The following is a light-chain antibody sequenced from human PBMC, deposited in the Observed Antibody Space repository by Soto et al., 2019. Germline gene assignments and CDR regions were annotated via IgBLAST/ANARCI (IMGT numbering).Light chain of an antibody. CDR3: HQSSSTPLT. J-gene: IGKJ4*01. CDR1: QSISSY. CDR2: DAS. Sequence: DIQMTQSPSSLAASVGDRVTITCRASQSISSYLNWYQQKPGKAPKILIYDASSVQSGVPSRFSGSGYGPDFTLNISSLQPEAVASYSCHQSSSTPLTFGGGTKVEIK. V-gene: IGKV1-39*01.